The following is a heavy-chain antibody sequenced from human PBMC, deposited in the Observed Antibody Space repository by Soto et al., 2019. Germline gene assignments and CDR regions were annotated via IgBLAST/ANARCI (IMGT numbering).Heavy chain of an antibody. V-gene: IGHV5-51*01. CDR3: ARTPYGSGSYYIPWFDP. D-gene: IGHD3-10*01. CDR2: IYPGDSDT. J-gene: IGHJ5*02. CDR1: GYSFTSYW. Sequence: PGESLKISCKGSGYSFTSYWIGWVRQMPGKGLEWMGIIYPGDSDTRYSPSFQGQVTISADKSISTAYLQWSSLKASDTAMYYCARTPYGSGSYYIPWFDPWGQGTLVTVSS.